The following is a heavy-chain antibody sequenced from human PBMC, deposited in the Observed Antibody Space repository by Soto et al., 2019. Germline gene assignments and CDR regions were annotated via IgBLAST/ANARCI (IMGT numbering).Heavy chain of an antibody. Sequence: ASVKVSCKASGYIFTNNDVSWVRQATGQGLEWMGWMNPGSGDTGYAQKFQGRVTMTRDISIATAYMELSSLRSDDTAIYYCARMATFGSLNWFDPWGQGTLVTSPQ. J-gene: IGHJ5*02. D-gene: IGHD3-16*01. V-gene: IGHV1-8*01. CDR3: ARMATFGSLNWFDP. CDR1: GYIFTNND. CDR2: MNPGSGDT.